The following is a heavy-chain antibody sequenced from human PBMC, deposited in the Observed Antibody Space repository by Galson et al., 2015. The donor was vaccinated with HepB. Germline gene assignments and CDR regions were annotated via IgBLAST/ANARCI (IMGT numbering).Heavy chain of an antibody. CDR3: ASNVLRFLEWLQTKGTPFDY. CDR1: GGSISSSSYY. J-gene: IGHJ4*02. Sequence: SETLSLTCTVSGGSISSSSYYWGWIRQPPGKGLEWIGSIYYSGSTYYNPSLKSRVTISVDTSKNQFSLKLSSVTAADTAVYYCASNVLRFLEWLQTKGTPFDYWGQGTLVTVSS. D-gene: IGHD3-3*01. V-gene: IGHV4-39*01. CDR2: IYYSGST.